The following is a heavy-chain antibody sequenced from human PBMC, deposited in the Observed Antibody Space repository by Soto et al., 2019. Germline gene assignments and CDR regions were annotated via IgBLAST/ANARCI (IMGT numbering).Heavy chain of an antibody. V-gene: IGHV4-59*01. J-gene: IGHJ3*02. CDR1: GGSISSYY. CDR3: ARGGDDSSGYDDAFDI. D-gene: IGHD3-22*01. CDR2: IYYSGST. Sequence: QVQLQESGPGLVKPSETLSLTCTVSGGSISSYYWSWIRQPPGKGLEWIGYIYYSGSTNYNPSLKSRVTISXXTXKTXFSLKLSSVTAADTALYYCARGGDDSSGYDDAFDIWGQGTMVTVSS.